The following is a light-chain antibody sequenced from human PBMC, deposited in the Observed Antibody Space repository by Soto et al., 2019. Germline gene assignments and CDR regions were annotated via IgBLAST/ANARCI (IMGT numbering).Light chain of an antibody. CDR3: QKHNGVPLT. J-gene: IGKJ3*01. CDR2: RAS. CDR1: QDISNY. Sequence: DVQMTQSPSSLSASVGDRVTITCRASQDISNYLAWFQHKPGKVPKLLIYRASTLRPGVSSRFSGSGSGTDFTLTISSLQPEDVATYYCQKHNGVPLTFGPGTKVDIK. V-gene: IGKV1-27*01.